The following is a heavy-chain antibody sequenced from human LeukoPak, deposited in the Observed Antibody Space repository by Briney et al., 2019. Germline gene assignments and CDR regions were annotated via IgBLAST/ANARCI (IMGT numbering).Heavy chain of an antibody. D-gene: IGHD3-10*01. V-gene: IGHV4-59*01. J-gene: IGHJ5*02. CDR3: ARGHLGLSP. Sequence: SETLSLTCTVSGGSISGYSWTWIRQPPGQGLEWIGYFHSSRTTSYNPSLTGRVIISVDTAMDQISLKLNSVTAADTAVYYCARGHLGLSPWGQGTLVTVSS. CDR2: FHSSRTT. CDR1: GGSISGYS.